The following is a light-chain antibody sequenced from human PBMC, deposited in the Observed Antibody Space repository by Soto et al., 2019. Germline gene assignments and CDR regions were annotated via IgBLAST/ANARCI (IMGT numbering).Light chain of an antibody. V-gene: IGLV2-14*01. CDR1: SNDIGAFDY. CDR3: SSLTTSFTYV. Sequence: QSALTQPASVSASPGQSISISCTGTSNDIGAFDYVSWYQQHPGKAPKLLLSEVSNRPSGVSDRFSGSKSGNTASLTISGLQAEDEADYYCSSLTTSFTYVFGTGTKLTVL. J-gene: IGLJ1*01. CDR2: EVS.